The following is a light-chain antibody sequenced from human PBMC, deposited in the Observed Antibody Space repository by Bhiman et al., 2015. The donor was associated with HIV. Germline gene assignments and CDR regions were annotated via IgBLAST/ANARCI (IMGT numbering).Light chain of an antibody. CDR1: SSTIGSYY. CDR2: DNN. Sequence: QSVLTQPPSVSAAPGQKVTLSCSGTSSTIGSYYVYWYQQLPGTAPKLLIYDNNKRPSGIPDRFSGSKSGTSATLGITGLQTGDEADYYCGTWDSSLSAEVFGGGTKLTVL. V-gene: IGLV1-51*01. J-gene: IGLJ3*02. CDR3: GTWDSSLSAEV.